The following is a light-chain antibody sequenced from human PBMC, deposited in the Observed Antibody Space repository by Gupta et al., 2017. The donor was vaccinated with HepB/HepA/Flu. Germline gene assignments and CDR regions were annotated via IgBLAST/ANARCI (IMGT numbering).Light chain of an antibody. J-gene: IGKJ4*01. CDR2: GPS. CDR1: QSISASY. V-gene: IGKV3-20*01. CDR3: QQYCSSLT. Sequence: EIVLTQSPGTLSLSPGERATLSCRASQSISASYIAWYQQKPGQAPRLLIYGPSSRANGIPDRFSGSGYGTDFTLTISRLEPEDFAVYHCQQYCSSLTFGRGTKVEIK.